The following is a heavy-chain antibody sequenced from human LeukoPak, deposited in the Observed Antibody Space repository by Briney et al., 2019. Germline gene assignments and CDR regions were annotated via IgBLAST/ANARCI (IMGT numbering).Heavy chain of an antibody. CDR3: ARGAILLWFGELRYNWFDP. J-gene: IGHJ5*02. CDR1: GYTFTSYD. CDR2: MNPNSGNT. D-gene: IGHD3-10*01. V-gene: IGHV1-8*01. Sequence: ASVKVSCKASGYTFTSYDINWVREATGQCLECMRWMNPNSGNTGYAQKFQGRVTMTRNTSISTAYMELSSLRSEDTAVYYCARGAILLWFGELRYNWFDPWGQGTLVTVSS.